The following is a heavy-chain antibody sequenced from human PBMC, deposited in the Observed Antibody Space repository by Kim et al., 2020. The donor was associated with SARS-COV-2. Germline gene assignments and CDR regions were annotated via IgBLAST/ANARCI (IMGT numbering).Heavy chain of an antibody. CDR1: GYTFTSYA. D-gene: IGHD6-13*01. CDR2: INAGNGNT. J-gene: IGHJ6*02. Sequence: ASVKVSCKASGYTFTSYAMHWVRQAPGQRLEWMGWINAGNGNTKYSQKFQGRVTITRDTSASTAYMELSSLRSEDTAVYYCARGYSSSWIHYYYGMDVWGQGTTVTVSS. V-gene: IGHV1-3*01. CDR3: ARGYSSSWIHYYYGMDV.